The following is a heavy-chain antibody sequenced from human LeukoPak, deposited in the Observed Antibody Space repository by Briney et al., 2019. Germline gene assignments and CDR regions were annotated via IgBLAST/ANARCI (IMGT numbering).Heavy chain of an antibody. Sequence: ASVTVSFMASGYTFTGYYMHWVRQAPGQGLEWMGWINPNSGGTNYAQKFQGRVTMTRDTTTSTVYMELSSLRSEDTAVYYCARGRTALLKDAFDIWGQGTMVTVSS. V-gene: IGHV1-2*02. J-gene: IGHJ3*02. CDR3: ARGRTALLKDAFDI. CDR2: INPNSGGT. D-gene: IGHD2-21*02. CDR1: GYTFTGYY.